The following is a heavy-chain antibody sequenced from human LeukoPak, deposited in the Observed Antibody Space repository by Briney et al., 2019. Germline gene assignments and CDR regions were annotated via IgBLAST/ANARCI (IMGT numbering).Heavy chain of an antibody. J-gene: IGHJ3*02. CDR2: TYYRSKWYN. CDR3: ARGSNWNSPSVYASDI. V-gene: IGHV6-1*01. CDR1: GDSVSSNSAA. D-gene: IGHD1-7*01. Sequence: SQTLSLTCAISGDSVSSNSAAWNWIRQSPSRGLEWLGRTYYRSKWYNDYAVSVKSRITINPDTSKNQFSLQLNSVTPEDTAVYYCARGSNWNSPSVYASDIWGQGTMVTVSS.